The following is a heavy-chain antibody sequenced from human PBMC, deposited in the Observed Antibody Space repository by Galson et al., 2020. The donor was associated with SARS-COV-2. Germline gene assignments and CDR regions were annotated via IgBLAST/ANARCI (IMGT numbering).Heavy chain of an antibody. CDR2: INPKSGAT. Sequence: ASVKVSCKTSGYIFTDFYMHWVRQAPGQGLEWMGWINPKSGATNYAQKFQGRVTMSRDTSIITAYLDLGRLTSDDTAIYYCAREDTYSNSYDYWGQEPWSPS. CDR3: AREDTYSNSYDY. J-gene: IGHJ4*01. CDR1: GYIFTDFY. D-gene: IGHD4-4*01. V-gene: IGHV1-2*02.